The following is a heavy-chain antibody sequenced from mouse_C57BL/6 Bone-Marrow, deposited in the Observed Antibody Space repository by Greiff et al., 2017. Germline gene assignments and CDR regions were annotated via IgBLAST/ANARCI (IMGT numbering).Heavy chain of an antibody. J-gene: IGHJ4*01. CDR2: IHPNSGST. D-gene: IGHD1-1*01. V-gene: IGHV1-64*01. CDR1: GYTFTSYW. Sequence: QVQLQQSGAELVKPGASVKLSCKASGYTFTSYWMHWVKQRPGQGLEWIGMIHPNSGSTNYNEKFKSKATLTVDKSSSTAYMQLSSLTSEDSAVYYCASSTVVATNAMDYWGQGTSVTVSS. CDR3: ASSTVVATNAMDY.